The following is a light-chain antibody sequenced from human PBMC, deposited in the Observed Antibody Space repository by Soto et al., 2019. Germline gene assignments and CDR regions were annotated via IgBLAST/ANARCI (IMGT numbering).Light chain of an antibody. V-gene: IGKV3D-20*02. CDR3: QQRKNWPPLT. CDR1: QSVSSNY. J-gene: IGKJ4*01. Sequence: EIVLTQSPGTLSLSPGERATLSCRASQSVSSNYLAWYQQKPGQAPRLLICGASSRATGIPDRFSGSGSGTDFTLTISSLQPEDFAVYYCQQRKNWPPLTFGGGTKVDNK. CDR2: GAS.